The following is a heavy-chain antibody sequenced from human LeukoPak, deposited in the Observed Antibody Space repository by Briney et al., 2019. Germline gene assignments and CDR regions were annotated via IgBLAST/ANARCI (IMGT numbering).Heavy chain of an antibody. V-gene: IGHV3-33*01. CDR3: ARETSRRQYFQH. J-gene: IGHJ1*01. CDR2: IWYDGSNK. Sequence: PGRSLRLSCAASGFTFSSYGMHWVRQAPGKGLEWVAVIWYDGSNKYYADSVKGRFTISRDNSKNTLYLQMNSLRAEDTAVYYCARETSRRQYFQHWGQGTLVTVSS. CDR1: GFTFSSYG.